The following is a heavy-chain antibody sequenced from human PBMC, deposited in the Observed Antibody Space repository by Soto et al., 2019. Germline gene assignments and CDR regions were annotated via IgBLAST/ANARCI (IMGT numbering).Heavy chain of an antibody. CDR2: IFHTGNT. CDR1: GVSISSGKW. CDR3: ARNLFDSRGYPPEV. Sequence: QVQLQESGPGLVKPSGTLSLTCTISGVSISSGKWWSWVRQPPGEGLEWMGEIFHTGNTDYKPSLKGRVSILVDKSKYQFPLNLDSVTAADTAVYYCARNLFDSRGYPPEVCGQGILVTVSS. V-gene: IGHV4-4*02. D-gene: IGHD3-22*01. J-gene: IGHJ4*02.